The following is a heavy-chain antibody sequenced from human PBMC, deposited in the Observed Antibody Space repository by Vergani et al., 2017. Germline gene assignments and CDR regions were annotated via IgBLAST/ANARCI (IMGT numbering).Heavy chain of an antibody. CDR2: IYSGGST. D-gene: IGHD1-14*01. J-gene: IGHJ4*02. CDR3: ARCPNIIGCGNPHFDY. Sequence: EVQLVETGGGLIQPGGSLRLSCAASGFTVSSNYMSWVRQAPGKGLEWVSVIYSGGSTYYADSVKDCFTIYKDNSKNNLYLQMNSLRAEDTAVYYCARCPNIIGCGNPHFDYWGQGTLVTVPS. V-gene: IGHV3-53*02. CDR1: GFTVSSNY.